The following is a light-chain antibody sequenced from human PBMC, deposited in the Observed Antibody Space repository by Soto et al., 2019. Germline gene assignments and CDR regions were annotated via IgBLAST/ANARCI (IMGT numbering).Light chain of an antibody. J-gene: IGKJ2*01. CDR2: DAS. Sequence: DIQMTQSPSTLSASVGDKFPIICRPSQVIGSWLAWYQQKPGKAPKLLIYDASSLESGVPSRFSGSGSGTEFTLTISSLQPDDFATYYCQQYNSYSYTFGQGTKLEIK. V-gene: IGKV1-5*02. CDR3: QQYNSYSYT. CDR1: QVIGSW.